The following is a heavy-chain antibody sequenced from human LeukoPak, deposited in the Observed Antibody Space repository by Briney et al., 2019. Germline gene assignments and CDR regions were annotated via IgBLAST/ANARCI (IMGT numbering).Heavy chain of an antibody. J-gene: IGHJ1*01. Sequence: ASVKVSCKAPGYTFACYGISWVRQAPGQGLEWMGWISAYNGNTDYAQKLQGRVTMTTDTSTSTAYMDLRSLRSDDTAVYYCARDPAIAVAGKGYFQHWGQGTLVTVSS. V-gene: IGHV1-18*01. CDR1: GYTFACYG. CDR2: ISAYNGNT. D-gene: IGHD6-19*01. CDR3: ARDPAIAVAGKGYFQH.